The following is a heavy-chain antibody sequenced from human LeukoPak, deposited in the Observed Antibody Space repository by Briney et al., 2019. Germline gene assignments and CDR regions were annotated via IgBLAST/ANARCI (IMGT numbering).Heavy chain of an antibody. D-gene: IGHD6-13*01. CDR1: GFTFDDYG. Sequence: GRSLRLSCEASGFTFDDYGMHWVRQAPGKGLEWVSTISWNSASVGYVDSLKGRFTISRDNAKKNLYLQMNSLRPEDTALYYCAKDYGYSSSWYDYWGQGTLVTVSS. CDR3: AKDYGYSSSWYDY. V-gene: IGHV3-9*01. CDR2: ISWNSASV. J-gene: IGHJ4*02.